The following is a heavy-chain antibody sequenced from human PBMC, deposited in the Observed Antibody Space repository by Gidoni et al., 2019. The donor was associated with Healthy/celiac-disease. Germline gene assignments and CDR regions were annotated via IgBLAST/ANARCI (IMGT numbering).Heavy chain of an antibody. V-gene: IGHV2-5*02. D-gene: IGHD3-22*01. CDR1: GFSLGTTGVG. CDR3: AHRCYDSRGYAPAFDY. Sequence: QIPLKESGPTLVTPTQPLTLTSTVAGFSLGTTGVGVGCIRHPPGKALEWRALIYWDDDKRSSPFLKRMLTITKDTSKHQVVLTRTNMDPVDTATYYCAHRCYDSRGYAPAFDYWGQGTLVTVSS. J-gene: IGHJ4*02. CDR2: IYWDDDK.